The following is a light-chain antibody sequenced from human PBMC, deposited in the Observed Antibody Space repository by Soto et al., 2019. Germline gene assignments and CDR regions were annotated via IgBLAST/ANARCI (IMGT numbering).Light chain of an antibody. CDR1: QSVRSSY. V-gene: IGKV3-20*01. J-gene: IGKJ1*01. CDR2: GAS. Sequence: EIVLTQSPGTLSLSPGERATLSCRASQSVRSSYLAWYQQKPGRAPRLLISGASNRATGITDRFSGSGSGTDFTFTVSRLEPAYFPVYYCQEYDNSTGTSGQGNKVDIK. CDR3: QEYDNSTGT.